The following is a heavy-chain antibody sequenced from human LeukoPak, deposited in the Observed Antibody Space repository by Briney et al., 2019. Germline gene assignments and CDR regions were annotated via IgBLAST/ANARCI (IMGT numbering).Heavy chain of an antibody. CDR3: ATYSGYDLRY. Sequence: PSETLSLTCTVSGGSISSYYWSWIRQPPGKGLEWIGYIYYSGSTNYNPSLKSRVTIPVDTSKNQFSLKLTSVTAADTAVYYCATYSGYDLRYWGQGTLVTVSS. V-gene: IGHV4-59*08. J-gene: IGHJ4*02. CDR1: GGSISSYY. CDR2: IYYSGST. D-gene: IGHD5-12*01.